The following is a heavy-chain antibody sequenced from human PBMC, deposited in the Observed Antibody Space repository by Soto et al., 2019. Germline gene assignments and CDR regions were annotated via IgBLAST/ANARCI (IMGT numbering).Heavy chain of an antibody. CDR2: IKTDGSEK. J-gene: IGHJ6*02. V-gene: IGHV3-7*03. CDR1: GFTFSSYW. Sequence: EVQLVESGGGLVQPGGSLRLSCAASGFTFSSYWMSWARQAPGKWLEWVANIKTDGSEKYYVDSVIGRFTNPRDKSRNFFFLRMNCLTGENRAVYYCTGDGSPLALDVWGLGPTVTVSS. CDR3: TGDGSPLALDV.